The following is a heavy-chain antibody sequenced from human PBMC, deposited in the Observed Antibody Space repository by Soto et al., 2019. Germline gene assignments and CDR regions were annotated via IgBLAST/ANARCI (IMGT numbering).Heavy chain of an antibody. V-gene: IGHV3-48*02. CDR1: GFTFSLYS. J-gene: IGHJ6*02. CDR2: ISRSSTGI. CDR3: ARGVTWGLEV. Sequence: EVQLVESGGGLVQPGGSLRLSCAASGFTFSLYSMSWVRQAPGKGLEWVSYISRSSTGIHYADSVKGRFTISRDDATNSMHLQMHSLRDSETAVYYYARGVTWGLEVWGQGTTVSISS. D-gene: IGHD2-8*01.